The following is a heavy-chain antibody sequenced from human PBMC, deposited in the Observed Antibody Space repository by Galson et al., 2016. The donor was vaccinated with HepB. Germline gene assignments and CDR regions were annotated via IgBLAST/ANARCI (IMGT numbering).Heavy chain of an antibody. CDR2: IIPIIGTA. V-gene: IGHV1-69*13. CDR1: GGTFSSYA. CDR3: ANYCGGDCYTTGKGYYYYAMDV. D-gene: IGHD2-21*02. J-gene: IGHJ6*02. Sequence: SVKVSCKASGGTFSSYAISWVRQAPGQGLEWMGGIIPIIGTANYAQKFQGRVTITADESTSTAHMELSSLRSEDTALYYCANYCGGDCYTTGKGYYYYAMDVWGQGTTVTVSS.